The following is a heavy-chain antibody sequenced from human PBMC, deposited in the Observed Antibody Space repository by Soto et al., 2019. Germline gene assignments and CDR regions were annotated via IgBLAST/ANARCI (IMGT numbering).Heavy chain of an antibody. Sequence: SETLSLTCAVYGGSFSGYYWGWIRQPPGKGLEWIGSIYYSGSTYYNPSLKSRVTISVDTSKNQFSLKLSSVTAADTAVYYCAGLKYFHSSDYLVQWGQGTRVTVSS. CDR2: IYYSGST. J-gene: IGHJ4*02. CDR3: AGLKYFHSSDYLVQ. CDR1: GGSFSGYY. D-gene: IGHD3-22*01. V-gene: IGHV4-39*01.